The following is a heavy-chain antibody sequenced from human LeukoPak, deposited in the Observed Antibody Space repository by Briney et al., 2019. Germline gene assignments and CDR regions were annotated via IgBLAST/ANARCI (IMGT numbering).Heavy chain of an antibody. CDR3: ARGGKATVVTM. CDR2: IYSSGST. V-gene: IGHV4-4*07. J-gene: IGHJ4*02. CDR1: GGSIRSYY. Sequence: SETLSLTCTVSGGSIRSYYWSWIRQPAGKGLEWIGRIYSSGSTNYNPSLKSRVSMSVDTSKNQFSLKLTSVTAADTAVYYCARGGKATVVTMWGQGILVTVSS. D-gene: IGHD4-23*01.